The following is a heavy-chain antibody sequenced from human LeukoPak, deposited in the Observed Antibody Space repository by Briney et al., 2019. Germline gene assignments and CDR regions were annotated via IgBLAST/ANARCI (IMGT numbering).Heavy chain of an antibody. D-gene: IGHD3-3*01. CDR1: GFTFTTYW. J-gene: IGHJ4*02. V-gene: IGHV3-7*03. CDR3: ARGKFVAYYDFWSGYYFDY. Sequence: QPGGSLRLSCAASGFTFTTYWMSWVRQAPGKGLEWVANIKQDGTEKYYVDSVKGRFTISRDNAKNSLYLQMNSLRAEDTALYYCARGKFVAYYDFWSGYYFDYWGQGTLVTVSS. CDR2: IKQDGTEK.